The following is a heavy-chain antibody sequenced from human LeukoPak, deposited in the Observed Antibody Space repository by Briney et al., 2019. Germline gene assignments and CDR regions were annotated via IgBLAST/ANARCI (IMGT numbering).Heavy chain of an antibody. Sequence: PSETLSLTCTVSGGSISTSNYYWGWIRQPPGKGLEWIGSIYYSGSTYYNPSLKSRVTISVDTSKNQFSLKLSSVTAADTAVYYCARHSHSSSWYGRQNWFDPWGQGTLVTVSS. CDR3: ARHSHSSSWYGRQNWFDP. V-gene: IGHV4-39*01. CDR2: IYYSGST. CDR1: GGSISTSNYY. J-gene: IGHJ5*02. D-gene: IGHD6-13*01.